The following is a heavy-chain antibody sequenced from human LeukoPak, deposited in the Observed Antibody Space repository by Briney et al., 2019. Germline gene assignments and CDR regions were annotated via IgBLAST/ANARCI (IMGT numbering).Heavy chain of an antibody. V-gene: IGHV3-33*01. J-gene: IGHJ3*02. D-gene: IGHD1-26*01. CDR1: GFTFSNYG. Sequence: PGRSLRLSCAASGFTFSNYGMHWVRQAPVKELEWVAVIWYDGSNKYYAESVKGRFTISRDNSKNTLYLQMNSLRAEDTAVYYCARDYSPRMHPSDAFDIRGQGTMVTVSS. CDR2: IWYDGSNK. CDR3: ARDYSPRMHPSDAFDI.